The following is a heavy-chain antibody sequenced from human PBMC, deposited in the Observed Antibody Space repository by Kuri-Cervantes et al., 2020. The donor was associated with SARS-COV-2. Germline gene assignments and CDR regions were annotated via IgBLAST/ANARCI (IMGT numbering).Heavy chain of an antibody. D-gene: IGHD3-10*01. Sequence: ASVKVSCKASGYTFTSYGISWVRQAPGQGLEWMGWISAYNGNTNYAQKLQGRVTMTTDTSTSTAYMELRSLRSDDTAVYYCARDQEGSGQILMGHAFDIWGQGTTVTVSS. V-gene: IGHV1-18*01. J-gene: IGHJ3*02. CDR1: GYTFTSYG. CDR2: ISAYNGNT. CDR3: ARDQEGSGQILMGHAFDI.